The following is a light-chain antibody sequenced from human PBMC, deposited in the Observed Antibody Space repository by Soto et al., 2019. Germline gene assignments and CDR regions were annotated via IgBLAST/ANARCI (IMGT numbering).Light chain of an antibody. CDR1: QSVSSN. Sequence: EIVMTQSPATLSVSPGERATLSCRASQSVSSNLAWYQQKPGQAPRLLIYGASTRATAIPARFSGSGPGTEFTLTISSLLSEDFAVYYCQQYNNWPPWTFGQGTKVEIK. J-gene: IGKJ1*01. CDR2: GAS. CDR3: QQYNNWPPWT. V-gene: IGKV3-15*01.